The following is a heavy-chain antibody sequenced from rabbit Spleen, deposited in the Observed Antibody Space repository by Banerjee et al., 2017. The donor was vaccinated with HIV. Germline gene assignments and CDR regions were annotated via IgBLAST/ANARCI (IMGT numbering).Heavy chain of an antibody. CDR3: AKSLATDPYYPYGL. D-gene: IGHD6-1*01. J-gene: IGHJ3*01. V-gene: IGHV1S45*01. CDR2: IYSGSSADT. CDR1: GFTISSSDY. Sequence: QEQLEESGGDLVKPEASLTLTCTGSGFTISSSDYMCWVRLAPGKGLEWIGCIYSGSSADTYYASWAKGRFTISKTSSTTVTLQMTSLTAADTATYFCAKSLATDPYYPYGLWGQGTLVTVS.